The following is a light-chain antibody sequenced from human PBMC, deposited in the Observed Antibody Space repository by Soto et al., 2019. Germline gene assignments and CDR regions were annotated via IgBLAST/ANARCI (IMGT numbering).Light chain of an antibody. CDR3: QQSYRTPPDT. Sequence: DIQMTQSPSSLSASAGDRVTITCRASQSISTSLNWYQQKLGKAPKLLIYKASRLQSGVPSRFSGSGSGTDFTLTISNLQPDDFATYYCQQSYRTPPDTFGQGTKLEIK. J-gene: IGKJ2*01. CDR2: KAS. V-gene: IGKV1-39*01. CDR1: QSISTS.